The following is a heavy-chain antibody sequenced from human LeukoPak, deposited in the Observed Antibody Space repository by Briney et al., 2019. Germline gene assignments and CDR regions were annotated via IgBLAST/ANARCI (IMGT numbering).Heavy chain of an antibody. CDR3: ARSVTWELLGVYYFDY. Sequence: ASVSVSCRASGYTFTSYGISWVRQAPGQGLEWMGWISAYNGNTNYAQKLQGRVTITTDTSTSTAYMELRSLRSDDTAVYYCARSVTWELLGVYYFDYWGQGTLVTVSS. V-gene: IGHV1-18*01. J-gene: IGHJ4*02. CDR2: ISAYNGNT. CDR1: GYTFTSYG. D-gene: IGHD1-26*01.